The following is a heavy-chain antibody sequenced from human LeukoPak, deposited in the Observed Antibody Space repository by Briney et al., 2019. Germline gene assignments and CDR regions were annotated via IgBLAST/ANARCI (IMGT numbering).Heavy chain of an antibody. V-gene: IGHV4-39*01. Sequence: SETLSPTCTVSGGSIRSSYYYWGWIRQPPGKGLEWIGTIYYSGITHYSPSLKSRVTISVDTSKNQFSLKLSSVTATDTALYYCARRVYGTSQYYWGQGTLVTVSS. CDR1: GGSIRSSYYY. CDR2: IYYSGIT. D-gene: IGHD5/OR15-5a*01. CDR3: ARRVYGTSQYY. J-gene: IGHJ4*02.